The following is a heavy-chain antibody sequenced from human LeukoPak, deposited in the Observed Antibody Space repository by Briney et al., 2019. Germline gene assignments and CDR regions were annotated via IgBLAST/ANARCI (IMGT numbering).Heavy chain of an antibody. Sequence: PSETLSLTCAVYGGSFSGYYWSWIRQPPGKGLEWIGEINHSGSTNYNPSLKSRVTISVDTSKNQFSLKLSSVTAADTAVYYCATSTPNYDFWSGFQRDNWFDPWGQGTLVTVSS. CDR2: INHSGST. V-gene: IGHV4-34*01. D-gene: IGHD3-3*01. CDR1: GGSFSGYY. CDR3: ATSTPNYDFWSGFQRDNWFDP. J-gene: IGHJ5*02.